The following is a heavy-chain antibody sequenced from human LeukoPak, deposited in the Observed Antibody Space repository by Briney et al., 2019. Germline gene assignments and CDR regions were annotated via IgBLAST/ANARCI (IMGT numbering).Heavy chain of an antibody. J-gene: IGHJ6*03. V-gene: IGHV4-59*11. CDR1: GSSISSHY. Sequence: SETLSLTCTVSGSSISSHYWSWIRQPPGKGLEWIGYIYYSGSTNYNPSLKSRVTISVDTSKNQFSLKLSSVTAADTAVYYCARLSSWYYYMDVWGKGTTVTVSS. CDR3: ARLSSWYYYMDV. CDR2: IYYSGST. D-gene: IGHD6-13*01.